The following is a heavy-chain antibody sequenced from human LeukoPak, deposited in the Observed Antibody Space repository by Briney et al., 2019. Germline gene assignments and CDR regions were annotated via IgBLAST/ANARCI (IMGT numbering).Heavy chain of an antibody. Sequence: GGSLRLSCAASGFTFSSYALSWVRQAPGKGLDGVSVISGSGGSTYYADSVKGRFTISRDNSKNTLYLQMNSLRAEDTAVYYCAKALEDYYDSSGYLDYWGQGTLVTVSS. CDR1: GFTFSSYA. J-gene: IGHJ4*02. V-gene: IGHV3-23*01. CDR2: ISGSGGST. D-gene: IGHD3-22*01. CDR3: AKALEDYYDSSGYLDY.